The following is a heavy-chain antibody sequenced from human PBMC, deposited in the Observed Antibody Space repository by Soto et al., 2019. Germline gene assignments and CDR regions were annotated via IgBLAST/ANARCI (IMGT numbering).Heavy chain of an antibody. CDR2: IYYSGST. D-gene: IGHD5-12*01. J-gene: IGHJ6*03. CDR3: ARGNSGYEGRYYYYTDV. CDR1: GGSISSYY. Sequence: QVQLQESGPGLVKPSETLSLTCTVSGGSISSYYWSWIRQPPGKGLEWIGYIYYSGSTNYNPSRKSRVTISVDTSKNQFSLRLSSVTAADTAVYYCARGNSGYEGRYYYYTDVWGKGTTVTVSS. V-gene: IGHV4-59*08.